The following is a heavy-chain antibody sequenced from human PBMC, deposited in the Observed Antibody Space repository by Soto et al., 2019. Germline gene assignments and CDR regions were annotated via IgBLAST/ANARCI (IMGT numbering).Heavy chain of an antibody. CDR1: GGSISSSNW. J-gene: IGHJ4*02. CDR2: IYHSGST. Sequence: QVQLQESGPGLVKPSGTLSLTCAVSGGSISSSNWWSWVRQPPGKGLEWIGEIYHSGSTNYNPSLQRRVTTSVDKSKNQFSLKLNSVTAADTAVYYCAKVRESRGPQPFDYWGQGTLVTVSS. V-gene: IGHV4-4*02. D-gene: IGHD3-10*01. CDR3: AKVRESRGPQPFDY.